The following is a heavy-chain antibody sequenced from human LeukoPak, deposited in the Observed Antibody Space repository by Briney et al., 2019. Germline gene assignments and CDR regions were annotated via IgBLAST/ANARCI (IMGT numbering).Heavy chain of an antibody. CDR2: TSSSRSYI. CDR1: GFTFSSYS. CDR3: ARGHYDILTGIDY. D-gene: IGHD3-9*01. J-gene: IGHJ4*02. V-gene: IGHV3-21*04. Sequence: PGGSLRLSCAASGFTFSSYSINWVRQAPGKGLEWVSSTSSSRSYIYYADSVKGRFTISRDNAKNSLYLQMNSLRAEDTAVYYCARGHYDILTGIDYWGQGTLVTVSS.